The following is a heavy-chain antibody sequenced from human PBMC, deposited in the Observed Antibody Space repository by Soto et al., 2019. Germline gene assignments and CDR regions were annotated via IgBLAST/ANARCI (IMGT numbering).Heavy chain of an antibody. V-gene: IGHV3-23*01. CDR1: GFTVSSHA. Sequence: EVQVLESGGGLVQPGGSLRLSCEGSGFTVSSHAMTWIRQAPGKGPEWVSTITADGGTYYADSVKGRFAMSRDTSESTLYLQMNSRGAEDTAAYYCAPHVSCSGGSCQYDAFAIGGQGTMVTVSS. D-gene: IGHD2-15*01. CDR2: ITADGGT. J-gene: IGHJ3*02. CDR3: APHVSCSGGSCQYDAFAI.